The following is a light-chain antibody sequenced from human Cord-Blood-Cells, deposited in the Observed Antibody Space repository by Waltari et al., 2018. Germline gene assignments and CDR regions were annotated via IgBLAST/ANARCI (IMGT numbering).Light chain of an antibody. CDR3: CSYAGSYTVV. CDR2: DVS. V-gene: IGLV2-11*01. Sequence: QSALTQPRSVSGSPGQSVTISCTGTSSDVGGYNYVSWYQQHPGKAPKLMIYDVSKRPSGVPDRFSGSKSGTTASLTISGLQAEDEADDYCCSYAGSYTVVFGGGTKLTVL. J-gene: IGLJ2*01. CDR1: SSDVGGYNY.